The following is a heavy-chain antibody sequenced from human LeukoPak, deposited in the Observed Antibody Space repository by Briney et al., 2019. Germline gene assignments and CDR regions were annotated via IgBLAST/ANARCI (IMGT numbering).Heavy chain of an antibody. CDR2: KNNDGSEK. CDR1: GFIFTNYF. CDR3: ATDRGWRTSGYYLYYFEY. D-gene: IGHD3-3*01. J-gene: IGHJ4*02. Sequence: GGSLRLSCAASGFIFTNYFMSWVRQAPGKGLEWVPGKNNDGSEKYYVDSVRGRFTISRDNTMNSLYLQMSSLRAENTAVYYCATDRGWRTSGYYLYYFEYWGQGTLVTFSS. V-gene: IGHV3-7*01.